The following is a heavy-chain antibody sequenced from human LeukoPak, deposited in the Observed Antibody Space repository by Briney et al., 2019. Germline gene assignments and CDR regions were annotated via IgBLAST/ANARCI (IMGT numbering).Heavy chain of an antibody. Sequence: GESLKIPCKGSGYRFASYWIGWVRQMPGKGLEWMGIIYPGDSDTRYSPSFQGQVTISADKSINTAYLQWSSLKASDSAMYYCARRGRYSSSWYSENWFDTWGQGTLVTVSS. V-gene: IGHV5-51*01. CDR3: ARRGRYSSSWYSENWFDT. CDR1: GYRFASYW. CDR2: IYPGDSDT. D-gene: IGHD6-13*01. J-gene: IGHJ5*02.